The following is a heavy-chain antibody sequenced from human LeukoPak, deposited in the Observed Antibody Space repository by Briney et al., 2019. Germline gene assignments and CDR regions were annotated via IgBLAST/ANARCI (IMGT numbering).Heavy chain of an antibody. D-gene: IGHD3-22*01. CDR3: ARDYYDSSGSNWFDP. Sequence: GGSLRLSCAASGFSFSDYKMSWIRQAPGRGLEWVSYISSSGTYTDYADSVKGRFTISRDNAENSLYLQMNSLRAEDPAVYYCARDYYDSSGSNWFDPWGQGTLVTVSS. CDR2: ISSSGTYT. CDR1: GFSFSDYK. J-gene: IGHJ5*02. V-gene: IGHV3-11*05.